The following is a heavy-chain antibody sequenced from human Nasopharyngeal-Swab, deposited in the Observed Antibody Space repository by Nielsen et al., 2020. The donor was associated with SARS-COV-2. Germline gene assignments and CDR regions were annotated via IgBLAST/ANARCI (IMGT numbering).Heavy chain of an antibody. D-gene: IGHD2-21*01. Sequence: QAPGKGLEWIGEISHSGSTNYNPSLKSRVTISVDTSKNQFSLKLSSVTAADTAVYYCARAGDIRYYYYGMDVWGQGTTVTVSS. CDR3: ARAGDIRYYYYGMDV. V-gene: IGHV4-34*01. J-gene: IGHJ6*02. CDR2: ISHSGST.